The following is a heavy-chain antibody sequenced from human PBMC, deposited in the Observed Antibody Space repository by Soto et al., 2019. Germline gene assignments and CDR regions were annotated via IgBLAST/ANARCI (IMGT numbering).Heavy chain of an antibody. V-gene: IGHV3-9*01. CDR3: AKDMGGYSGYDFYFHF. CDR2: ISWDRIAL. Sequence: VQLVETGGGLVQPGMSLRLSCAASGFTFDDYAMHWVRQVPGRGLEWVSGISWDRIALGYADSVKGRFTISRDSAKNYLYLQMNSLRPEDTALYYCAKDMGGYSGYDFYFHFWGQGTQVTVSS. J-gene: IGHJ4*02. CDR1: GFTFDDYA. D-gene: IGHD5-12*01.